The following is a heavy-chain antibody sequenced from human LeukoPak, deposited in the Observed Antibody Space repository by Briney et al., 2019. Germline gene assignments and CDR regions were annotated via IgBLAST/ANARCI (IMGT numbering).Heavy chain of an antibody. CDR2: ISSSGSYI. V-gene: IGHV3-21*01. Sequence: GGSLRLSCAASAFTFSSYSMNWVRQAPGKGLEWVSSISSSGSYIYYADSVKGRFTISRDNAKNSLYLQMNSLRAEDTAVYYCARDLMGYKYHYMDVWGKGTTVTVSS. J-gene: IGHJ6*03. CDR1: AFTFSSYS. CDR3: ARDLMGYKYHYMDV. D-gene: IGHD3-10*01.